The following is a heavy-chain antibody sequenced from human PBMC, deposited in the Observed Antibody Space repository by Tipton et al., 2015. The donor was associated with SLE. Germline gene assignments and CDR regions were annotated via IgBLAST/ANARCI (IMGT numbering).Heavy chain of an antibody. CDR2: IRSKAYGGTT. D-gene: IGHD2-2*01. Sequence: SLRLSCATSGFTFSSYGMHWVRQAPGKGLEWVGFIRSKAYGGTTEYAASVKGRFTISRDDSKSIAYLQMNSLKTEDTAVYYCTSPRRVVVPAAMDYWGQGTLVTVSS. CDR3: TSPRRVVVPAAMDY. CDR1: GFTFSSYG. J-gene: IGHJ4*02. V-gene: IGHV3-49*04.